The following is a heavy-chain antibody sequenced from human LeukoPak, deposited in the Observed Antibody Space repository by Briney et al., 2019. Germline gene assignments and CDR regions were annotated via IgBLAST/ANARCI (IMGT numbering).Heavy chain of an antibody. CDR1: GFTFGSYS. J-gene: IGHJ4*02. V-gene: IGHV3-23*01. D-gene: IGHD5-12*01. CDR2: ISASYGT. Sequence: GGSLRLSCAASGFTFGSYSMSWARQAPGKGLEWVSAISASYGTYYADSVRGRFTISRDNSKNTLYLQMNSLRGEDTAVYYCARDGIGVYTGYSRNVLDSWGQGTLVTVSS. CDR3: ARDGIGVYTGYSRNVLDS.